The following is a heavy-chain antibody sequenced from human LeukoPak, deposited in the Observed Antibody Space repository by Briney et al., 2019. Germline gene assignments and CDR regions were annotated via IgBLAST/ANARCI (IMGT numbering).Heavy chain of an antibody. CDR3: ARHTGCSSTSCQFDY. CDR1: GGSISSHY. CDR2: IYYSGST. D-gene: IGHD2-2*01. V-gene: IGHV4-59*11. Sequence: SETLSLTCTVSGGSISSHYWSWIRQPPGKGLEWIGYIYYSGSTNYNPSLKSRVTISVDTSKNQFSLKLSSVTAADTAVYYCARHTGCSSTSCQFDYWGQGTLVTVSS. J-gene: IGHJ4*02.